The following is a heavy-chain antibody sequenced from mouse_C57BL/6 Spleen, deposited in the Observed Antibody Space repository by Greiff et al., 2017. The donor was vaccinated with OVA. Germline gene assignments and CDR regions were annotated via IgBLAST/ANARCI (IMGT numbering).Heavy chain of an antibody. Sequence: QVQLQQPGAELVMPGASVKLSCKASGYTFTSYWMHWVKQRPGQGLDWIGEIDPSDSYTNYNQKFKGKSTLTVDKSSSTAYMQLSSLTSEDSAVYYCYVVATGDWYFDVWGTGTTVTVSS. CDR1: GYTFTSYW. CDR2: IDPSDSYT. CDR3: YVVATGDWYFDV. V-gene: IGHV1-69*01. D-gene: IGHD1-1*01. J-gene: IGHJ1*03.